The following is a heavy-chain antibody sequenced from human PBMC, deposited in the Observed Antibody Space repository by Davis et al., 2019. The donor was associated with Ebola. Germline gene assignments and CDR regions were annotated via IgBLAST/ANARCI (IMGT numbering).Heavy chain of an antibody. CDR2: IKQDGSEK. D-gene: IGHD1-20*01. CDR3: ARASKYNWNYYYYGMDV. V-gene: IGHV3-7*01. Sequence: PGGSLRLSCAASGFTFSSYWMSWVRQAPGKGLEWVANIKQDGSEKYYVDSVKGRFTISRDNAKNSLYLQMNSLRAEDTAVYYCARASKYNWNYYYYGMDVWGQGKTVTVSS. CDR1: GFTFSSYW. J-gene: IGHJ6*02.